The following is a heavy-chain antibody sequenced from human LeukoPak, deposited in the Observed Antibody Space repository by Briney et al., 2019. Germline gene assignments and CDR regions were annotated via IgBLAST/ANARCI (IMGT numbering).Heavy chain of an antibody. Sequence: ASVKVSCKVSGYTLTELSMHWVRQAPGQGLEWMGWISAYNGNTNYAQKLQGRVTMTTDTSTSTAYMELRSLRSDDTAVYYCARVRIAAAGKTWLDYWGQGTLVTVSS. V-gene: IGHV1-18*01. J-gene: IGHJ4*02. CDR2: ISAYNGNT. D-gene: IGHD6-13*01. CDR3: ARVRIAAAGKTWLDY. CDR1: GYTLTELS.